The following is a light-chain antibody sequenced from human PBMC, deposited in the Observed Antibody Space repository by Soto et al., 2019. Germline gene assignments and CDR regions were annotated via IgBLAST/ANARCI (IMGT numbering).Light chain of an antibody. CDR1: QSVSSSY. V-gene: IGKV3-20*01. Sequence: EIVLTQSPGTLSLSPGERATLSCRASQSVSSSYLAWYQQKPGQAPRLLIYGASSRATGIPDRFSGSGSGTDFTLAITRLEPEDFAVYYCQQYDNSPYTFGQGTKLDIK. CDR3: QQYDNSPYT. J-gene: IGKJ2*01. CDR2: GAS.